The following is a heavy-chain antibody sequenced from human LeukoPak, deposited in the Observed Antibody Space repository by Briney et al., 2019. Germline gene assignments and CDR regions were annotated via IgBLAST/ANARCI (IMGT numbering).Heavy chain of an antibody. D-gene: IGHD2-2*01. Sequence: SGGSLRLSCAASGFTFSSYAMHWVRQAPGKGLEGVAVISYDGSNKYYADSVKGRFTISRDDSKNTLYLQVNSLRTEDTAVYYCAREDAWYFDYWGQGTLVTVSS. J-gene: IGHJ4*02. CDR1: GFTFSSYA. CDR3: AREDAWYFDY. CDR2: ISYDGSNK. V-gene: IGHV3-30-3*01.